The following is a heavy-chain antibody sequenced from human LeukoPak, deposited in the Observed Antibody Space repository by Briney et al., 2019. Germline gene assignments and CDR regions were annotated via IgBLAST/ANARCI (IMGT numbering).Heavy chain of an antibody. V-gene: IGHV3-30-3*01. Sequence: GGSLRLSCAASGFTFSSYAMHWVRQAPGKGLEWVAVISYDGSNKYYADSVKGRFTISRDNSKNALYLQMISLRAEDTAVYYCARDDGDSAQRHSGYGYFDYWGQGTLVTVSS. D-gene: IGHD5-12*01. J-gene: IGHJ4*02. CDR2: ISYDGSNK. CDR1: GFTFSSYA. CDR3: ARDDGDSAQRHSGYGYFDY.